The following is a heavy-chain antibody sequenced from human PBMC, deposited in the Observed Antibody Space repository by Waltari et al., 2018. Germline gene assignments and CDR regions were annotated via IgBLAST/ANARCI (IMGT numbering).Heavy chain of an antibody. Sequence: QVQLQESGPGLVKPSETLSLTCTVSGGSISSHYWSWIRQPPGKGLEWIGYIYYSGSTNYNPPLKSRVTISVDTSKNQFSLKLSSMTAADTAVYYCAREAGYSSGWDDAFDIWGQGTMVTVSS. D-gene: IGHD6-19*01. CDR3: AREAGYSSGWDDAFDI. CDR1: GGSISSHY. J-gene: IGHJ3*02. V-gene: IGHV4-59*11. CDR2: IYYSGST.